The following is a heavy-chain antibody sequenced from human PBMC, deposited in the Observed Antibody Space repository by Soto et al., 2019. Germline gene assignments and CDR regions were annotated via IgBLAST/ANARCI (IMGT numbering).Heavy chain of an antibody. Sequence: SETLSLTCTVSGCSVIGYYWSCIRQPPGKGLEWIGYIYYSGSTNYNPSLKRRVTISVDTSKNEFSLKLSSVTAADRAVYYCGRGEERVVMPQGYWGQGTLLTISS. V-gene: IGHV4-59*02. CDR2: IYYSGST. D-gene: IGHD3-16*01. J-gene: IGHJ4*02. CDR1: GCSVIGYY. CDR3: GRGEERVVMPQGY.